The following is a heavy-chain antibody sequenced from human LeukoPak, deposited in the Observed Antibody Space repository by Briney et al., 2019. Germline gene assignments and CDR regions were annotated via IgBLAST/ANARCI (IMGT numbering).Heavy chain of an antibody. CDR3: ARAHSSGYFDYFDY. D-gene: IGHD3-22*01. Sequence: GGSLRLSCAASGFTFSSYAMRWVRQAPGKGLEWVAVISYDGSNKYYADSVNGRFTISRDNSKNTLYLQMNSLRAEDTAVYYCARAHSSGYFDYFDYWGQGTLVTVSS. J-gene: IGHJ4*02. CDR2: ISYDGSNK. V-gene: IGHV3-30*04. CDR1: GFTFSSYA.